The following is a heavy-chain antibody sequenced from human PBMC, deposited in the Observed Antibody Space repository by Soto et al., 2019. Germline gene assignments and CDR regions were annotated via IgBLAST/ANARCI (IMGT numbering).Heavy chain of an antibody. CDR1: GFNFGTYA. V-gene: IGHV3-30-3*01. CDR3: ARVTPGNNLYYFSGLDV. CDR2: IAYDGINT. J-gene: IGHJ6*02. D-gene: IGHD1-1*01. Sequence: GGCLRLSCVASGFNFGTYAIHWVRQAPGKGLQWVALIAYDGINTYYADSVKGRFTISRDNSKNTLHLQMNSLRPEDAGVYFCARVTPGNNLYYFSGLDVWGQGTSVTAP.